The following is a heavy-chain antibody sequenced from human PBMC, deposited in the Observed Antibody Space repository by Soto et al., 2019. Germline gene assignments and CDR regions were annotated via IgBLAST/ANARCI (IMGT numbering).Heavy chain of an antibody. J-gene: IGHJ4*02. Sequence: GGSLRLSCAASGFTFSSYGMHWVRQAPGKGLEWVAVIWYDGSNKYYADSVKGRFTISRDNSKNTLYLQMNSLRAEDTAVYYCASDTDRYSSSWYDFDYWGQGTLVTVSS. CDR1: GFTFSSYG. CDR3: ASDTDRYSSSWYDFDY. V-gene: IGHV3-33*01. D-gene: IGHD6-13*01. CDR2: IWYDGSNK.